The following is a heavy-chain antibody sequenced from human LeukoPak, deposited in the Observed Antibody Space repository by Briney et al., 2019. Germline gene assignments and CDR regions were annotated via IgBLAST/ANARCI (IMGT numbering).Heavy chain of an antibody. J-gene: IGHJ6*03. CDR3: ARGTDYYYYYMDV. CDR2: IIPIFSTA. CDR1: GGTFSSDI. Sequence: GASVKVSCKTSGGTFSSDIISWVRQAPGQGLEWMGEIIPIFSTANYAQKFQGRVTITADKSTSTAYMELSSLRSEDTAVYYCARGTDYYYYYMDVWGKGTTVTVSS. V-gene: IGHV1-69*06.